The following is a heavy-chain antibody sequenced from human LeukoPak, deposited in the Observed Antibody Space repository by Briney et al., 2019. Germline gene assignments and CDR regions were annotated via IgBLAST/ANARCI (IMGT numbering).Heavy chain of an antibody. CDR3: AGSLIVGATGGWFDP. V-gene: IGHV1-46*01. D-gene: IGHD1-26*01. Sequence: GASVKVSCKASGYTFTSYYMHWVRQAPGQGLEWMGIINPSGGSTSYAQKFQGRVTMTRDMSTSTVYMELSSLRSEDTAVYYCAGSLIVGATGGWFDPWGQGTLVTVSS. CDR1: GYTFTSYY. J-gene: IGHJ5*02. CDR2: INPSGGST.